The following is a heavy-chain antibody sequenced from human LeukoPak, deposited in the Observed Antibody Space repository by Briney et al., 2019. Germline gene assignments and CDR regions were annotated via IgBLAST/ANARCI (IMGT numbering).Heavy chain of an antibody. CDR2: INPNSGGT. V-gene: IGHV1-2*02. J-gene: IGHJ3*02. CDR1: GYTFTGYY. CDR3: ARRPALTYYYDSSGYGDAFDI. D-gene: IGHD3-22*01. Sequence: ASVKVSCKASGYTFTGYYMHWVRQAPGQGLEWMGWINPNSGGTNYAQKFQGRVTMTRDTSISTAYMELSRLRSDDTAVYYCARRPALTYYYDSSGYGDAFDIWGQGTMVTVSS.